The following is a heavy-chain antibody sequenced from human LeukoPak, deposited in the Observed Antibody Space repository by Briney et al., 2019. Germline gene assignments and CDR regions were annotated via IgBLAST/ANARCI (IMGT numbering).Heavy chain of an antibody. CDR3: ARYEQRPGVTASDP. CDR1: GFTFNSYW. CDR2: INPDGSRT. D-gene: IGHD2-21*02. J-gene: IGHJ5*02. V-gene: IGHV3-74*01. Sequence: GSRRLSCAASGFTFNSYWMVWFRQAPGKGLVWVSCINPDGSRTLHADSVKGRFAISRDYARNTLYLQMNSLGVEDTAMYYCARYEQRPGVTASDPWSQGTLVTVSS.